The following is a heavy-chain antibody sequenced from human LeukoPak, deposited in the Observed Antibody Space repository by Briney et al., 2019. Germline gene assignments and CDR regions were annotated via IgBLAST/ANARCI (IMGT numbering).Heavy chain of an antibody. CDR2: IKQDGSEK. V-gene: IGHV3-7*01. CDR3: ARHVGSFDP. Sequence: GGTLRLPCAASGFTFSSYWMSWVSHAPGKGWEWVDNIKQDGSEKYYVDSVKGRFTIYRDNAKNSLYLQMNSLRAEDTAVYYCARHVGSFDPWGEGTLVTVPS. CDR1: GFTFSSYW. D-gene: IGHD2-15*01. J-gene: IGHJ5*02.